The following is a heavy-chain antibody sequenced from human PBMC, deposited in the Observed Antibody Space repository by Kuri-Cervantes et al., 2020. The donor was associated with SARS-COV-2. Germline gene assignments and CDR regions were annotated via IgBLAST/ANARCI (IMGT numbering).Heavy chain of an antibody. CDR1: GFTFDDYA. CDR3: AKDMGTIFGVVIGSGYGMDV. CDR2: ISWNSGSI. J-gene: IGHJ6*02. D-gene: IGHD3-3*01. V-gene: IGHV3-9*01. Sequence: SLKISCAASGFTFDDYAMHWARQAPGKGLEWVSGISWNSGSIGYADSVKGRFTISRDNAKNSLYLQMNSLRAEDTALYYCAKDMGTIFGVVIGSGYGMDVWGQGTTVTVSS.